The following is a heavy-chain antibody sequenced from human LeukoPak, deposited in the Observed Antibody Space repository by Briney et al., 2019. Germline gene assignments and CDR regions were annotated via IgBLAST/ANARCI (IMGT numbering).Heavy chain of an antibody. CDR2: ISSSSSTI. CDR1: GFTFSSYS. D-gene: IGHD5-12*01. Sequence: GGSLRLSCAASGFTFSSYSMNWVRQAPGKGLEWVSYISSSSSTIYYADSVKGRFTISRDNAKNSLYLQMNSLRAEDTAVYYCARELGTPLSGYVGFDLWGRGTLVTVSS. CDR3: ARELGTPLSGYVGFDL. J-gene: IGHJ2*01. V-gene: IGHV3-48*04.